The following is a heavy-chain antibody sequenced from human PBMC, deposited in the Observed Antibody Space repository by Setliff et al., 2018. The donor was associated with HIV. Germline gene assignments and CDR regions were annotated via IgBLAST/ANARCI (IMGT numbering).Heavy chain of an antibody. V-gene: IGHV3-53*01. CDR2: IYRDGAT. D-gene: IGHD4-17*01. Sequence: GGSLRLSCAGSGSGGSGFTFSDYYMSWVRQAPGKGLEWVSVIYRDGATYYADSVKGRFTISRDTAKNTVYLQMNSLTSEDAAFYYCARGRINYGDYYYWGQGTLVTVSS. CDR1: GFTFSDYY. J-gene: IGHJ4*02. CDR3: ARGRINYGDYYY.